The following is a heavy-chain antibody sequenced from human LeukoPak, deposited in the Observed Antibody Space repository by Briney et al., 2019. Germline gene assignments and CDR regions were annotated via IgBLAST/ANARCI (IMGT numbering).Heavy chain of an antibody. Sequence: GESLKISCKGSGYSFTSYWIGWVRPMPGKGLEWMGIIYPGDSDTRYSPSFQGQVTISADKSISTAYLQWSSLKASDTAMYYCARRTDSSGWQLDYWGQGTLVTVSS. D-gene: IGHD6-19*01. CDR1: GYSFTSYW. CDR3: ARRTDSSGWQLDY. CDR2: IYPGDSDT. J-gene: IGHJ4*02. V-gene: IGHV5-51*01.